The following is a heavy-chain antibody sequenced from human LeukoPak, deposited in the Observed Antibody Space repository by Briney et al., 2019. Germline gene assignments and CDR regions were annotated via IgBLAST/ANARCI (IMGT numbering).Heavy chain of an antibody. J-gene: IGHJ4*02. D-gene: IGHD1-1*01. CDR1: GGSFSGYY. CDR3: ARDGSDNWGLFDN. V-gene: IGHV4-34*01. Sequence: SETLSLTCAVYGGSFSGYYWSWIRQPPGKGLEWIGEINHCGSTNYNPSLKSRVTISVDTSKNQFSLKLSSVTDADTAVYYCARDGSDNWGLFDNWGRGTLVTVSS. CDR2: INHCGST.